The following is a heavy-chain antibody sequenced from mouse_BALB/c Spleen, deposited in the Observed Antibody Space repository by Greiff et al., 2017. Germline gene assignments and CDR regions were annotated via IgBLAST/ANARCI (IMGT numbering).Heavy chain of an antibody. J-gene: IGHJ3*01. CDR1: GYSFTDYN. Sequence: EVQLQQSGPELVKPGASVKVSCKASGYSFTDYNMYWVKQSHGKSLEWIGYIDPYNGGTSYNQKFKGKATLTVDKSSSTAFMHLNSLTSEDSAVYYCARGDYYGSSYVALFAYWGQGTLVTVSA. CDR2: IDPYNGGT. CDR3: ARGDYYGSSYVALFAY. V-gene: IGHV1S135*01. D-gene: IGHD1-1*01.